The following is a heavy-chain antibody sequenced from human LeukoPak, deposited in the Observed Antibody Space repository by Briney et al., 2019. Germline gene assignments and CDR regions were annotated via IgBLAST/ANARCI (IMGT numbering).Heavy chain of an antibody. D-gene: IGHD3-10*01. V-gene: IGHV3-13*01. CDR3: ARAMVRGLMLLDS. CDR1: GFTFTTYD. Sequence: PGGSLRLSCEASGFTFTTYDMYWVRQPVGKRLEWVSGIGTADDTYYSDSVKGRFIVSRENAKNSLFLQMSNLGPEDTAVYFCARAMVRGLMLLDSWGQGTLVSVSS. CDR2: IGTADDT. J-gene: IGHJ4*02.